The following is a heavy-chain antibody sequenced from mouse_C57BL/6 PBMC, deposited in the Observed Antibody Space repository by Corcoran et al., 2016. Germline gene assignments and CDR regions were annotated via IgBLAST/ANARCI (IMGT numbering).Heavy chain of an antibody. CDR1: GYSITSGYY. D-gene: IGHD1-1*01. CDR2: ISYDGSN. CDR3: ARDNLYYGSSSAWFAY. Sequence: DVQLQESGPGLVKPSQSLSLTCSVTGYSITSGYYWNWIRQFPGNKLEWMGYISYDGSNNYNPSLKNRISITRDTSKNQFFLKLNSVTTEDTATYYCARDNLYYGSSSAWFAYWGQGTLVTVSA. J-gene: IGHJ3*01. V-gene: IGHV3-6*01.